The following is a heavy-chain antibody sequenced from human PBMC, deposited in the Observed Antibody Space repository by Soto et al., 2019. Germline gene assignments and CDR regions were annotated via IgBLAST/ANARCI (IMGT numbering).Heavy chain of an antibody. CDR1: GGSISSSSYY. CDR3: ARAPIVVVPAAIGWFDP. V-gene: IGHV4-39*07. D-gene: IGHD2-2*01. CDR2: IYYSGST. J-gene: IGHJ5*02. Sequence: LSLTCTVSGGSISSSSYYWGWIRQPPGKGLEWIGSIYYSGSTYYNPSLKSRVTISVDTSKNQFSLKLSSVTAADTAVYYCARAPIVVVPAAIGWFDPWGQGTLVTVSS.